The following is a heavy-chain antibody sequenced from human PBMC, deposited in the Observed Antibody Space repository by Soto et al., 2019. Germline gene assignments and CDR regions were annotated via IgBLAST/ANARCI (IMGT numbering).Heavy chain of an antibody. Sequence: GGSLRLSCAASGFTFSSYGMHWVRQAPGKGLEWVAVIWYDGSNKYYADSVKGRFTISRDNAKNSLYLQMNSLRAEDTAVYYCARDKDIVATIYFDYWGQGTLVTSPQ. CDR3: ARDKDIVATIYFDY. J-gene: IGHJ4*02. CDR2: IWYDGSNK. CDR1: GFTFSSYG. V-gene: IGHV3-33*01. D-gene: IGHD5-12*01.